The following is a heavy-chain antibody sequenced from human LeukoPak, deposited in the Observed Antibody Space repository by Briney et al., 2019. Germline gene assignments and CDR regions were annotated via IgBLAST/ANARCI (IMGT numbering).Heavy chain of an antibody. J-gene: IGHJ4*02. CDR1: GFTFRNYW. V-gene: IGHV3-7*01. CDR2: IKEDGSDN. Sequence: GGSLRLSCAASGFTFRNYWMTWVRQAPGKGLEWVAHIKEDGSDNYYVDSVKGRFTISRDNAQNSLYLQMTNLRAEDTAVYYCARAASYYDSSGYYDYWGQGTLVTVSS. CDR3: ARAASYYDSSGYYDY. D-gene: IGHD3-22*01.